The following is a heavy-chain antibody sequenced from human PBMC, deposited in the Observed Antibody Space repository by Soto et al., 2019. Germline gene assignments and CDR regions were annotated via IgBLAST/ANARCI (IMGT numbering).Heavy chain of an antibody. V-gene: IGHV2-5*02. CDR2: IYWDDDK. CDR3: AHRLTRYSWNYGLFDD. CDR1: GFSLTSSGVG. J-gene: IGHJ4*02. D-gene: IGHD1-26*01. Sequence: QITLKESGPTLVKPTQTLTLTCTFSGFSLTSSGVGVGWIRQPPGKALECLALIYWDDDKRYSPSLKSRLTITKETSKNQVVLTVTNMDPMDTATYYCAHRLTRYSWNYGLFDDWGQGALVTVSS.